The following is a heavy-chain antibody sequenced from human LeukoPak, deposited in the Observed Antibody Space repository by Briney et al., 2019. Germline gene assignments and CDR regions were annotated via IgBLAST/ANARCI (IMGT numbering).Heavy chain of an antibody. CDR2: ISYDGSNK. J-gene: IGHJ4*02. Sequence: GGSLRLSCAASGFTFSSYGMHWVRQAPGKGLEWVAVISYDGSNKYYADSVKGRFTISRDNSKNTLYLQMNSLRAEDTAVYYCARVALLYCSGGSCYTGYFDYWGQGTLVTVSS. D-gene: IGHD2-15*01. V-gene: IGHV3-30*19. CDR3: ARVALLYCSGGSCYTGYFDY. CDR1: GFTFSSYG.